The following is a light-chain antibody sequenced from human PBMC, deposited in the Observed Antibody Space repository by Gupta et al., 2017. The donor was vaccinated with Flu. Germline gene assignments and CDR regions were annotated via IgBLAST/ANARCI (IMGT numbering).Light chain of an antibody. CDR1: QGISSR. Sequence: PSSVSASVGDRVTITCRASQGISSRLVWYQQKAGKAPRLLVYAASTLQSGVPSRFSGSGSGTDFTLTISSLQPEDFATYYCQQTNSFPITFGQGTLMEIK. CDR3: QQTNSFPIT. J-gene: IGKJ5*01. V-gene: IGKV1-12*01. CDR2: AAS.